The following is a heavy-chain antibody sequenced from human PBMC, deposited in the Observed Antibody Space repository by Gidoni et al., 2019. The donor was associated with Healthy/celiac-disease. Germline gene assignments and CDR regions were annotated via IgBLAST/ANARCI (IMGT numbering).Heavy chain of an antibody. D-gene: IGHD3-9*01. Sequence: EVQLVQSGAEVKKPGESLKISCKGSVYSFPSYWIGWWRPMHRKGLEWMGFIYPGDSDTRYRPSIQGQVTISADKTISTAYLQWSSMKASDTAMYYCARHILTSGYYYMDVWGKGTTVTVSS. CDR3: ARHILTSGYYYMDV. CDR2: IYPGDSDT. CDR1: VYSFPSYW. J-gene: IGHJ6*03. V-gene: IGHV5-51*01.